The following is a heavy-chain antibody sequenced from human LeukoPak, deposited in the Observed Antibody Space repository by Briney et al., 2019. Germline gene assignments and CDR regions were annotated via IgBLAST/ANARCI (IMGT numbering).Heavy chain of an antibody. CDR2: ISGSGGST. D-gene: IGHD3-22*01. Sequence: GGSLRPSCAASGFTFSSYAMSWVRQAPGKGLEWVSAISGSGGSTYYADSVKGRFTISRDNSKNTLYLQMNSLRAEDTAVYYCAKDRTDRGTMIVVVSFDYWGQGTLVTVSS. CDR3: AKDRTDRGTMIVVVSFDY. V-gene: IGHV3-23*01. J-gene: IGHJ4*02. CDR1: GFTFSSYA.